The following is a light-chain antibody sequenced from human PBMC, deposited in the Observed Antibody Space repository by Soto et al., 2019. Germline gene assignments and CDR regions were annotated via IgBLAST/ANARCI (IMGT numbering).Light chain of an antibody. CDR3: QSYDSSLSGSWV. CDR2: GNH. V-gene: IGLV1-40*01. CDR1: SSNIGAGYD. Sequence: QSVLTQPPSVSGAPGQGVTISCTGGSSNIGAGYDVHWYQHLPGTSPKLLIYGNHNRPSGAPDRFSGSKSGTSASLAITALQAEDEADYYCQSYDSSLSGSWVFGGGTKLTVL. J-gene: IGLJ3*02.